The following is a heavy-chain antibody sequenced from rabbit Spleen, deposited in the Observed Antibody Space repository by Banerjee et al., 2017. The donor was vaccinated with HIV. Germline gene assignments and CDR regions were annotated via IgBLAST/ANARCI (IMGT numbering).Heavy chain of an antibody. CDR1: GFSFSNGYY. CDR3: ARGAGGGGDGIHL. Sequence: QEQLEETGGGLVQPEGSLTLSCTASGFSFSNGYYMCWVRQAPGRRLEWIACIDTGSSGLTFYASWVNGRFTITKTSWTTVTLQMTSVTAADTATYFCARGAGGGGDGIHLWGPGTLVTVS. D-gene: IGHD2-1*01. J-gene: IGHJ4*01. CDR2: IDTGSSGLT. V-gene: IGHV1S45*01.